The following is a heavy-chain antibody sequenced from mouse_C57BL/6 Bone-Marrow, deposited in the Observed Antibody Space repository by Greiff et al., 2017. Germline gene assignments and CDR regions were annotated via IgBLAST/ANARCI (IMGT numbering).Heavy chain of an antibody. CDR3: TRPYYSNLYYYAMDY. CDR1: GYTFTSYW. J-gene: IGHJ4*01. CDR2: IYPGNSDT. V-gene: IGHV1-5*01. Sequence: EVQRVESGTVLARPGASVKMSCKTSGYTFTSYWMHWVKQRPGQGLEWIGAIYPGNSDTSYNQKFKGKAKLTAVTSASTAYMELSSLTNEDSAVYYCTRPYYSNLYYYAMDYWGQGTSVTVSS. D-gene: IGHD2-5*01.